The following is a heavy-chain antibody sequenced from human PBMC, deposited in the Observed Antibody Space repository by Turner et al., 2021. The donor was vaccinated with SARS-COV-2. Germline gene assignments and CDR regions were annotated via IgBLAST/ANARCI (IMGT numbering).Heavy chain of an antibody. CDR2: IYWDDDK. CDR1: GFSLRTSGVG. V-gene: IGHV2-5*02. D-gene: IGHD3-22*01. J-gene: IGHJ4*01. CDR3: AHHIIPMIVAY. Sequence: QITLMESGATLVKPTQTLTLTCTFSGFSLRTSGVGAGWIRQPPGKALEWLALIYWDDDKRYSPSLKSRLTITKDTSKNQVVHTMTNMDPVDTATYYYAHHIIPMIVAYWGQGTLVTVSS.